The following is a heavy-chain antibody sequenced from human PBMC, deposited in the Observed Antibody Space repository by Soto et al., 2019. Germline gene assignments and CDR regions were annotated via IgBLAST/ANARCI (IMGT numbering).Heavy chain of an antibody. J-gene: IGHJ5*02. D-gene: IGHD3-10*01. CDR3: ARAYYGSGSWFDP. Sequence: SETLSLTCTFSGGSISSGDYYLSWIRQPPGKGLEWIGYIYYSGSTYYNPSLKSRVTISVDTSKNQFSLKLSSVTAADTAVYYWARAYYGSGSWFDPWGRGPLVTVS. V-gene: IGHV4-30-4*01. CDR2: IYYSGST. CDR1: GGSISSGDYY.